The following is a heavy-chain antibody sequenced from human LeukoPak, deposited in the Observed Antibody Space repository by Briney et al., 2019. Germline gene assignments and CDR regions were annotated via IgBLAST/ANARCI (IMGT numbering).Heavy chain of an antibody. D-gene: IGHD2-2*01. Sequence: PGGSLRLSCVASGYIFNNYAVSWVRQAPGKGLEWVSAISGSGSTYYADSVKGRFTISRDNSKNTGYLQMNSLRAEDTAVYYCVKGGQDCSPTTCYYDRGQGTLVTVSS. V-gene: IGHV3-23*01. CDR1: GYIFNNYA. CDR3: VKGGQDCSPTTCYYD. CDR2: ISGSGST. J-gene: IGHJ4*02.